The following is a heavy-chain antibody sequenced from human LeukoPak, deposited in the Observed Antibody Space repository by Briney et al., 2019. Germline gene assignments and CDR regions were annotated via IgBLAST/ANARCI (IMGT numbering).Heavy chain of an antibody. CDR1: GYTFTSYG. CDR2: ISAYNGNT. V-gene: IGHV1-18*01. D-gene: IGHD3-3*01. Sequence: ASVKVSXKASGYTFTSYGISWVRQAPGQRLEWMGWISAYNGNTNYAQKLQGRVTMTTDTSTSTAYMELRSLRSDDTAVYYCARAVLDFWSGYASLDYFDYWGQGTLVTVSS. CDR3: ARAVLDFWSGYASLDYFDY. J-gene: IGHJ4*02.